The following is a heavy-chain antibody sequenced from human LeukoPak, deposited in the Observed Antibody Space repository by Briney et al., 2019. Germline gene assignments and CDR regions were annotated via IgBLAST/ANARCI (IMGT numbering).Heavy chain of an antibody. V-gene: IGHV4-34*01. CDR1: GGSFSGYY. CDR3: AKRGRGGYSYGYRY. CDR2: INHSGST. Sequence: SETLSLTCAVYGGSFSGYYWSWIRQPPGKGLEWIGEINHSGSTSYNPSLKSRVTISVDTSKNQFSLKLSSVTAADTAVYYCAKRGRGGYSYGYRYWGQGTLVTVSS. J-gene: IGHJ4*02. D-gene: IGHD5-18*01.